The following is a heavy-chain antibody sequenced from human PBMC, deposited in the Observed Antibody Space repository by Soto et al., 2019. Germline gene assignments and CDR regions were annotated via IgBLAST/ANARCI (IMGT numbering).Heavy chain of an antibody. CDR2: IYYSGST. Sequence: SETLSLTCTVSGGSISSSSYYRGWIRQPPGKGLEWIGSIYYSGSTYYNPSLKSRVTISVDTSKNQFSLKLSSVTAADTAVYYCARLSVAAGQYYFDYWGQGTLVTVSS. D-gene: IGHD6-13*01. J-gene: IGHJ4*02. CDR3: ARLSVAAGQYYFDY. V-gene: IGHV4-39*01. CDR1: GGSISSSSYY.